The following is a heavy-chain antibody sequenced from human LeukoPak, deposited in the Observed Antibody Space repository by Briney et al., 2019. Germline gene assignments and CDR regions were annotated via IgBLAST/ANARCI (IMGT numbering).Heavy chain of an antibody. CDR2: INHSGST. CDR1: GGSFSGYY. CDR3: ARALGGYSYVALDY. J-gene: IGHJ4*02. Sequence: SETLSLTCAVYGGSFSGYYWSWIRQPPGKGLEWIGEINHSGSTNYNPSLKSRVTISVDTSKNQFSLKLSSVTAADTAVYYCARALGGYSYVALDYWGQGTLVTVSS. V-gene: IGHV4-34*01. D-gene: IGHD5-18*01.